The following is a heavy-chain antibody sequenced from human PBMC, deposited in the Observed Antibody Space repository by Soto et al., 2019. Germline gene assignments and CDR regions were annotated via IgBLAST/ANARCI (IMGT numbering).Heavy chain of an antibody. J-gene: IGHJ6*03. Sequence: SETLSLTCAVYGGSFSGYYWSWIRQPPGKGLEWIGEINHSGSTNYNPSLKSRVTISVDTSKNQFSLKLSSVTAADTAVYYCARVRIFGVVIIVYYYMDVWGKGTTVTVSS. CDR2: INHSGST. CDR3: ARVRIFGVVIIVYYYMDV. V-gene: IGHV4-34*01. D-gene: IGHD3-3*01. CDR1: GGSFSGYY.